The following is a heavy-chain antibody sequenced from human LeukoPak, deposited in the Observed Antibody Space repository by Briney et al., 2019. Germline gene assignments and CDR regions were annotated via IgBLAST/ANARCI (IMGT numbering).Heavy chain of an antibody. V-gene: IGHV1-69*13. D-gene: IGHD5-18*01. CDR3: ARDHLRGYSYGYGAFDI. J-gene: IGHJ3*02. CDR2: IIPIFGTA. CDR1: GGTFSSYA. Sequence: ASVKVSCKASGGTFSSYAISWVRQAPGQGLEWMGGIIPIFGTANYAQKFQGRVTITADESTSTAYMELRSLRSDDTAVYYCARDHLRGYSYGYGAFDIWGQGTMVTVSS.